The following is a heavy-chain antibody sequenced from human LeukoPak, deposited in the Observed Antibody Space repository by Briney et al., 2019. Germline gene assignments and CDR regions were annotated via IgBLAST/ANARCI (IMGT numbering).Heavy chain of an antibody. D-gene: IGHD1-20*01. CDR3: ARDDNWNDKAFDF. Sequence: GGSLRLSCTASGFPLSFYMMNWVRQAPGKGLEWVSSISTSSSHIYYADSLRGRFTVSRNNAKTSLYLQMNNLTAEDTAVYYCARDDNWNDKAFDFLGQGTLVTVSS. V-gene: IGHV3-21*01. CDR1: GFPLSFYM. J-gene: IGHJ4*02. CDR2: ISTSSSHI.